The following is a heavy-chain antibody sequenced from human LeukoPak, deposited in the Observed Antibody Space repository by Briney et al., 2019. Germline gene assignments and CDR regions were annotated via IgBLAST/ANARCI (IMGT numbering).Heavy chain of an antibody. D-gene: IGHD4-23*01. Sequence: SETLSLSCTVSGGSISSGDYYWTWIRHPPGKGLEWIGYIYYSGSTYYNQSLKSRATISVDTSKNQFSLKVSSVTAADTAVYYCAGYRGNSNGGFDPWGQGTLVTVSS. CDR2: IYYSGST. CDR3: AGYRGNSNGGFDP. J-gene: IGHJ5*02. V-gene: IGHV4-30-4*01. CDR1: GGSISSGDYY.